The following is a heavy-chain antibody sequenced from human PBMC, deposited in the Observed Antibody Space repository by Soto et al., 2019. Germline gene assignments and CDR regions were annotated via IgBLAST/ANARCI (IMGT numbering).Heavy chain of an antibody. J-gene: IGHJ5*02. CDR3: ARGGLSSIAAAGDWFDP. D-gene: IGHD6-13*01. CDR2: INPNSGGT. CDR1: GYTFTGYY. Sequence: ASVKVSCKASGYTFTGYYMHWVRQAPGQGLEWMGWINPNSGGTNYAQKFQGWVTMTRDTSISTAYMELSRLRSDDTAVYYCARGGLSSIAAAGDWFDPWGQGTLVTVSS. V-gene: IGHV1-2*04.